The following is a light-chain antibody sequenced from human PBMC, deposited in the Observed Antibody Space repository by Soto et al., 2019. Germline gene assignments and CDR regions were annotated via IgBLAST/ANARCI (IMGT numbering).Light chain of an antibody. Sequence: EIVLTQSPGTLSLSPGDRASLSCRASQTITSSFLAWYQQKPGQAPRLLISAASSRATGIPDRFSGSGSETDFTLTISRLEPEDFAVYFCQQYGSSPPTFGQGTKVDTK. J-gene: IGKJ1*01. V-gene: IGKV3-20*01. CDR1: QTITSSF. CDR2: AAS. CDR3: QQYGSSPPT.